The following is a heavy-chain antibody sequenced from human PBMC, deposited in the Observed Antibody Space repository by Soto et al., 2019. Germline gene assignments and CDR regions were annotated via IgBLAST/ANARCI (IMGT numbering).Heavy chain of an antibody. J-gene: IGHJ4*02. CDR1: GFIFSNYV. Sequence: EVQLVDSGGGLVQPGGSLRLSCAASGFIFSNYVMSWVRQAPGKGLAWVSSISDSGGTSYYADSVKGRFTTSRDNSKNTLYLQMNSLRAEDTAIYYCAKRPRALLTFDYWGQGTLVTVSS. D-gene: IGHD1-26*01. CDR2: ISDSGGTS. V-gene: IGHV3-23*04. CDR3: AKRPRALLTFDY.